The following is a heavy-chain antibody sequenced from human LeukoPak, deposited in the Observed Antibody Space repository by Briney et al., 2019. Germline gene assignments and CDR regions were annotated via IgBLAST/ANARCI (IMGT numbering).Heavy chain of an antibody. CDR1: GFTFSSHW. D-gene: IGHD2-2*01. Sequence: GGSLRLSCVGSGFTFSSHWISWVRQAPGKGLEWVAHINQDASEKYYVDSVKGRFTISRDNAKNSLYLQMNSLRAEDTAVYYCARDRVVVPAAYWGQGTLVTVSS. V-gene: IGHV3-7*01. J-gene: IGHJ4*02. CDR3: ARDRVVVPAAY. CDR2: INQDASEK.